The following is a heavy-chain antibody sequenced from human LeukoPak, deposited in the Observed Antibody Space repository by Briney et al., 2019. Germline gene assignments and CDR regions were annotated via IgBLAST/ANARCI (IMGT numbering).Heavy chain of an antibody. CDR1: GFTFSSYA. CDR2: IKQDGSEK. V-gene: IGHV3-7*01. J-gene: IGHJ3*02. Sequence: GGSLRLSCAASGFTFSSYAMSWVRQAPGKGLEWVANIKQDGSEKYYVDSVKGRFTISRDNAKNSLYLQMNSLRAEDTAVYYCARIYYDSSGYYSPDAFDIWGQGTMVTVSS. CDR3: ARIYYDSSGYYSPDAFDI. D-gene: IGHD3-22*01.